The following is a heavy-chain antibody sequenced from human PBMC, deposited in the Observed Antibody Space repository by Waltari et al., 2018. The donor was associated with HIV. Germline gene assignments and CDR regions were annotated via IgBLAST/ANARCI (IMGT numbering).Heavy chain of an antibody. Sequence: QLQLVQSAPEVKRPGAAAQVSCKTYVDPFLNNDINWVRRVSGNGLEWLGWMNPERGNTRYALKFEGRVSMTIDTSINKVYIHLSNVTPRDTGIYYCTSARRGALLGDSWGQESLVTVYS. D-gene: IGHD3-3*01. V-gene: IGHV1-8*02. CDR3: TSARRGALLGDS. CDR1: VDPFLNND. CDR2: MNPERGNT. J-gene: IGHJ4*02.